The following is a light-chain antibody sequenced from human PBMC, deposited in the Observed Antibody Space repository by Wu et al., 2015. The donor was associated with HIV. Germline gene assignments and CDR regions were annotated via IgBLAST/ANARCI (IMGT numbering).Light chain of an antibody. J-gene: IGKJ3*01. V-gene: IGKV3-11*01. CDR1: QSVSSY. Sequence: EIVLTQSPATLSLSPGERATLSCRASQSVSSYLAWYQQKPGQSPRLLIYDASKRATGIPARFSGSGSGTDFTLTISSLEPEDFAVYYCQQYGTSPPTFGPGTKVDIK. CDR3: QQYGTSPPT. CDR2: DAS.